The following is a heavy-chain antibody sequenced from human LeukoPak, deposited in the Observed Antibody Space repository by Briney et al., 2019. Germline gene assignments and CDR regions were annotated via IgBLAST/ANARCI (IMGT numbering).Heavy chain of an antibody. V-gene: IGHV4-31*03. CDR3: AGTSFQYYYYYYMDV. CDR1: GGSISSGGYY. D-gene: IGHD2/OR15-2a*01. CDR2: IYYSGST. J-gene: IGHJ6*03. Sequence: PSQTLSLTCTVSGGSISSGGYYWSWIRQHPGKGLEWIGYIYYSGSTYYNPSLKSRVTISVDTSKNQFSLKLSSVTAADTAVYYCAGTSFQYYYYYYMDVWGKGTTVTVSS.